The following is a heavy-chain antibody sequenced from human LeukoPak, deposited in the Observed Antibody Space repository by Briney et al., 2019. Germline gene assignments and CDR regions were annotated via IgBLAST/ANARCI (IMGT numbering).Heavy chain of an antibody. Sequence: GGSLRLSCAASGFTFSDYYMSWIRQAPGKGLKWVSYISISSSYTNYADSVKGRFTISRDNAKNSLYLQMNSLRDEDTAVYYCARDFPFGDYLDYWGQGTLVTVSS. J-gene: IGHJ4*02. CDR2: ISISSSYT. D-gene: IGHD3-3*01. CDR1: GFTFSDYY. CDR3: ARDFPFGDYLDY. V-gene: IGHV3-11*06.